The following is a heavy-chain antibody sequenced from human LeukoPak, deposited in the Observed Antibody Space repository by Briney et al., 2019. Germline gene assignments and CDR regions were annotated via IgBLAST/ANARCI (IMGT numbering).Heavy chain of an antibody. J-gene: IGHJ4*02. CDR3: ARNRRGPAAIDY. Sequence: PSETLSLTCAVSGWSFSGYYWSWIRQPPGKGLEWIGEINHSGSTNYNPYLKSRVTISVGTSKNPSSLKLSSGTAADTAVYYCARNRRGPAAIDYWGQGTLVTVSS. V-gene: IGHV4-34*01. CDR2: INHSGST. D-gene: IGHD2-2*01. CDR1: GWSFSGYY.